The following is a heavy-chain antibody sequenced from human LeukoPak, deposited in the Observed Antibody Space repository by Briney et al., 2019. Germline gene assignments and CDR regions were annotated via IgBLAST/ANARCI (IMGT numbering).Heavy chain of an antibody. CDR3: AKDKERYSYGGNYFDY. D-gene: IGHD5-18*01. CDR2: ISGSGGST. CDR1: GFSFSSYA. V-gene: IGHV3-23*01. Sequence: PGGSLRLSCAASGFSFSSYAMSWVRQAPGKRLEWVSAISGSGGSTYYADSVKGRFTISRDNSKNTLYLQMNSLRAEDTAVYYCAKDKERYSYGGNYFDYWGQGTLVTVSS. J-gene: IGHJ4*02.